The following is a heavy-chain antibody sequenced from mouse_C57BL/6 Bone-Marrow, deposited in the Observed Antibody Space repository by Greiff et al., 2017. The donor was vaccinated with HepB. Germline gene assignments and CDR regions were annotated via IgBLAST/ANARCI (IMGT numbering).Heavy chain of an antibody. CDR2: ISDGGSYT. D-gene: IGHD2-10*02. V-gene: IGHV5-4*03. CDR1: GFTFSSYA. J-gene: IGHJ4*01. CDR3: ARGPSGYAMDY. Sequence: EVKLVESGGGLVKPGGSLKLSCAASGFTFSSYATSWVRQTPEKRLEWVATISDGGSYTYYPDNVKGRFTISRDNAKNNLYLQMSHLKSEDTAMYYCARGPSGYAMDYWGQGTSVTVSS.